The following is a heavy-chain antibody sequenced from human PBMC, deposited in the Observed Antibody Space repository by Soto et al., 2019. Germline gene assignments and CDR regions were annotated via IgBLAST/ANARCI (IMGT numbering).Heavy chain of an antibody. CDR2: VFPGDSDA. CDR3: ARHHFSGGTCYRNRNYYFYMDV. V-gene: IGHV5-51*01. D-gene: IGHD2-15*01. J-gene: IGHJ6*03. Sequence: GESLKISCKGSGYSFTTYWIGWLRQMPGKGLEWMGIVFPGDSDAKYSPSFQGQVTISADKSISTAYLQWSSLKASDTAIYYCARHHFSGGTCYRNRNYYFYMDVGGKGSTVTVSS. CDR1: GYSFTTYW.